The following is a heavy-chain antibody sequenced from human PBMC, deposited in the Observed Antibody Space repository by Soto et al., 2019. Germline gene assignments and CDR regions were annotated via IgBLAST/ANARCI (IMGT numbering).Heavy chain of an antibody. Sequence: PSETLSLTCAVSGGSISSSNWWSWVRQPPGKGLEWIGEIYLSGSTNYNPSLKSRVTISVDKSKNQFSLKLSSVTAADTAVYYCARLGAGTYYYYYGTDVWGQGTTVTVSS. CDR1: GGSISSSNW. CDR3: ARLGAGTYYYYYGTDV. V-gene: IGHV4-4*02. J-gene: IGHJ6*02. CDR2: IYLSGST. D-gene: IGHD6-13*01.